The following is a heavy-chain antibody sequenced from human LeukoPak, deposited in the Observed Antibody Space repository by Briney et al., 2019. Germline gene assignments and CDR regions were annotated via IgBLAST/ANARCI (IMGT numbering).Heavy chain of an antibody. J-gene: IGHJ4*02. V-gene: IGHV3-9*03. CDR3: AKDSGISAAVLDY. D-gene: IGHD6-13*01. CDR1: GFTFDDYA. Sequence: GGSLRLSCADCGFTFDDYAMQWLRQAPGKGVEGVAGISWNNGSIGYADSVKGRFTISRDNAKNSLYLQMNSLRAEDMALYYCAKDSGISAAVLDYWGQGTLVTVSS. CDR2: ISWNNGSI.